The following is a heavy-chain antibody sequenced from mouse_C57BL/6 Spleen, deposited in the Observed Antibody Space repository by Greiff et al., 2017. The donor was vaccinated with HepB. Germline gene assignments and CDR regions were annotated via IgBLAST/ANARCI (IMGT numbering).Heavy chain of an antibody. D-gene: IGHD2-1*01. CDR3: AREGGYGNFDY. CDR2: IYPGDGDT. V-gene: IGHV1-82*01. J-gene: IGHJ2*01. Sequence: VQLQQSGPELVKPGASVKISCKASGYAFSSSWMNWVKQRPGKGLEWIGRIYPGDGDTNYNGKFKGKATLTADKSSSTAYMQRSSLTSEDSAVYFCAREGGYGNFDYWGQGTTLTVSS. CDR1: GYAFSSSW.